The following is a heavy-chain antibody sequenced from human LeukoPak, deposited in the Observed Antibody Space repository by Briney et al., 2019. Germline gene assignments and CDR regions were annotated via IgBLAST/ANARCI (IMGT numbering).Heavy chain of an antibody. J-gene: IGHJ4*02. CDR2: IYYSGST. V-gene: IGHV4-61*05. D-gene: IGHD5-18*01. CDR3: ARASVPNIFSGYSYGGLDY. CDR1: GGSISSSSYY. Sequence: PSETLSLTCAVSGGSISSSSYYWDWIRQPPGKGLEWIGYIYYSGSTNYNPSLKSRVTISVDTSKNQFSLKLSSVTAADTAVYYCARASVPNIFSGYSYGGLDYWGQGTLVTVSS.